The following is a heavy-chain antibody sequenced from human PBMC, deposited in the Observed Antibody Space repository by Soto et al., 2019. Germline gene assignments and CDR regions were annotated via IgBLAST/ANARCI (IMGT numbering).Heavy chain of an antibody. D-gene: IGHD2-15*01. CDR2: TGSGTGPG. CDR3: ARRDSGGFYRFFDS. J-gene: IGHJ4*02. CDR1: GGSLSTNP. V-gene: IGHV1-69*06. Sequence: QVQPVQSGTEVKKPGSSVKVSCKASGGSLSTNPISWVRQAPGQGLEWMGGTGSGTGPGNHAQKFQGRLTVTADKSTSTGYMEQTNLSSEDTAVYYCARRDSGGFYRFFDSWGQGTLVTVSS.